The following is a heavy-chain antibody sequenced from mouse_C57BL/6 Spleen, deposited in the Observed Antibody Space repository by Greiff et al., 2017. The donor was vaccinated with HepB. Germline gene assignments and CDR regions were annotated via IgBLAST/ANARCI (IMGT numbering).Heavy chain of an antibody. J-gene: IGHJ2*01. CDR2: IYPGDGDT. Sequence: VQLQQSGPELVKPGASVKISCKASGYAFSSSWMNWVKQSPGKGLEWIGRIYPGDGDTNYNGKFKGKATLTADKSSSTAYMQLSSLTSEDSAVYVGARAEDEDDFDYWGQGTTLTVAS. CDR1: GYAFSSSW. V-gene: IGHV1-82*01. CDR3: ARAEDEDDFDY.